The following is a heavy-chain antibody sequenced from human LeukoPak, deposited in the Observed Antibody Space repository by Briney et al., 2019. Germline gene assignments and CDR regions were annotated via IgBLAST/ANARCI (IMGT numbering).Heavy chain of an antibody. D-gene: IGHD3-22*01. CDR3: ARGERLDSSGYGALRHFDY. V-gene: IGHV3-7*01. J-gene: IGHJ4*02. CDR2: IKQDGSET. CDR1: EFTFTNHW. Sequence: GGSLRLSCAASEFTFTNHWMSWVRQAPGRGLEWVANIKQDGSETYYVDSVRGRFTISRDNSKNTLYLQMNSLRAEDTAVYYCARGERLDSSGYGALRHFDYWGQGTLVTVSS.